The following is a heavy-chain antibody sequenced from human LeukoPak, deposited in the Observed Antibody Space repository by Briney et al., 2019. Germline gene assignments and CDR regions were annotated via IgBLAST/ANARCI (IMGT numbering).Heavy chain of an antibody. CDR3: AKDMGSPLWFGELPDDY. CDR1: GFTFDDYA. CDR2: ISGDGGST. J-gene: IGHJ4*02. D-gene: IGHD3-10*01. Sequence: GGSLRLSCAASGFTFDDYAMHWVRQAPGKGLEWVSLISGDGGSTYYADSVKGRFTISRDNSKNSLYLQMSSLRTEDTALYYCAKDMGSPLWFGELPDDYWGQGTLVTVSS. V-gene: IGHV3-43*02.